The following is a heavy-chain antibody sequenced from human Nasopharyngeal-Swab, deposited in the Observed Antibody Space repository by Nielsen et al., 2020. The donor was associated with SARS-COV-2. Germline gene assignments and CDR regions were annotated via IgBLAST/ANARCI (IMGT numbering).Heavy chain of an antibody. CDR1: GFTFSSYW. CDR2: IKQDGSEK. CDR3: ARSHRDYYDSSGSDDY. J-gene: IGHJ4*02. Sequence: GESLKISCAASGFTFSSYWMSWVRQAPGKGLEWVANIKQDGSEKYYVDSVKGRFTISRDNAKNSLYPQMNSLRAEDTAVYYCARSHRDYYDSSGSDDYWGQGTLVTVSS. D-gene: IGHD3-22*01. V-gene: IGHV3-7*03.